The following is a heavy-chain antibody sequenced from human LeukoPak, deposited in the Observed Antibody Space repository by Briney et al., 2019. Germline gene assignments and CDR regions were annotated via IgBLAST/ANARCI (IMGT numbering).Heavy chain of an antibody. CDR1: GGSISSYY. D-gene: IGHD6-19*01. CDR2: IYYSGST. CDR3: ARERSHKEQSRGYYLDY. V-gene: IGHV4-59*01. Sequence: SETLSLTCTVSGGSISSYYWSWIRQPPRPGLELVGYIYYSGSTNSNPSLKSRVTISVDPYKNQFSLKLSSVTAADTAVYYWARERSHKEQSRGYYLDYWGRGPLVTVSS. J-gene: IGHJ4*02.